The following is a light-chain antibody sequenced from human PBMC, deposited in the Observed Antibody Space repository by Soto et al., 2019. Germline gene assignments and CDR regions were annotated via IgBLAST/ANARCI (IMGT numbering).Light chain of an antibody. CDR3: MQALQTPPYT. CDR2: LGS. Sequence: DIVMTQSPLSLPVTPGEPASISCRSSQSLLHSNGYNYLDWYLQKPGQSPQLLIYLGSNRASGVPDRFSGSGSGTDFTLKISRVXAEDVGVYYCMQALQTPPYTFGQGTRLEIK. V-gene: IGKV2-28*01. J-gene: IGKJ5*01. CDR1: QSLLHSNGYNY.